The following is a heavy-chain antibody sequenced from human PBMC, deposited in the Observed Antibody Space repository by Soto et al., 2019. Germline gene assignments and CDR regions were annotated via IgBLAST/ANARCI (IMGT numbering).Heavy chain of an antibody. J-gene: IGHJ4*02. CDR2: VSGGGAST. CDR3: AKTQTFNGYYGGFDA. V-gene: IGHV3-23*01. CDR1: GFSFAGYA. D-gene: IGHD3-3*01. Sequence: PGGSLGLSCAATGFSFAGYALTWVRQAPGKGLEWLSAVSGGGASTYYADSVRGRFSISRDVSGNMIYLQLNRLTAGDTATYYCAKTQTFNGYYGGFDAWGQGTRVTVSS.